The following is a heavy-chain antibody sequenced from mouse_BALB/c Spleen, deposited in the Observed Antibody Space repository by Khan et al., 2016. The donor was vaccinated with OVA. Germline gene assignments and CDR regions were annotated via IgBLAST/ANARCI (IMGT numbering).Heavy chain of an antibody. D-gene: IGHD2-14*01. CDR1: GYSITSDYA. CDR2: ISSTGST. J-gene: IGHJ4*01. V-gene: IGHV3-2*02. Sequence: EVKLEESGPGLVKPSQSLSLTCTVTGYSITSDYAWNWIRQFPGNKLEWMGYISSTGSTSYNPSLKSRISITRDTSKNPFFLQLKSVTTEDTAAYYCARSLYYSYGYALDCWGRGTSVTVSS. CDR3: ARSLYYSYGYALDC.